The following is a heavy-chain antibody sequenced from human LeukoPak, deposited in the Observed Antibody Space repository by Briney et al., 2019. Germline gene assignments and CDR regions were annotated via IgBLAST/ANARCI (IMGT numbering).Heavy chain of an antibody. V-gene: IGHV3-11*01. CDR2: ISSSGSTI. Sequence: GGSPRLSCAASGFTFSDYYMSWIRQAPGKGLEWVSYISSSGSTIYYADSVKARFTISRDNAKNSLYLQMNSLRAEDTAVYYCARATTTITMVRGVLDYWGQGTLVTASS. D-gene: IGHD3-10*01. J-gene: IGHJ4*02. CDR3: ARATTTITMVRGVLDY. CDR1: GFTFSDYY.